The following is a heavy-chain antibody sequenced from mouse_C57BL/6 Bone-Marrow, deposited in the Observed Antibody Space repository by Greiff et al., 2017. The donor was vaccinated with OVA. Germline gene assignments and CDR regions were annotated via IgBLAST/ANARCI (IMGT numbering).Heavy chain of an antibody. V-gene: IGHV1-52*01. Sequence: VKLQEPGAELVRPGSSVKLSCKASGYTFTSYWMHWVKQRPIQGLEWIGNIDPSDSETHYNQKFKDKATLTVDKSSSTAYMQLSSLTSEDSAVYYCAREGGYDWFAYWGQGTLVTVSA. J-gene: IGHJ3*01. CDR2: IDPSDSET. CDR1: GYTFTSYW. D-gene: IGHD2-2*01. CDR3: AREGGYDWFAY.